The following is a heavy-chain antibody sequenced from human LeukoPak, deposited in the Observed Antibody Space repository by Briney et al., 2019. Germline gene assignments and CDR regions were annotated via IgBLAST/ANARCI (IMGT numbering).Heavy chain of an antibody. CDR1: GFTFSSYG. CDR2: IWYDGSNK. J-gene: IGHJ4*02. D-gene: IGHD1-26*01. V-gene: IGHV3-33*01. CDR3: ARETTTLDY. Sequence: GRSLRLSCAASGFTFSSYGMHWVRQAPGKGLEWVAVIWYDGSNKFYADSVKGRFTISRDNSRNTLYLQMNSLRAEDTAVYYCARETTTLDYWGQGTLVTVSS.